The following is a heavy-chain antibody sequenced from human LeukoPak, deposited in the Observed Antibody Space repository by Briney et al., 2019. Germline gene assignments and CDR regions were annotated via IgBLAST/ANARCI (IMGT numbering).Heavy chain of an antibody. CDR1: GFTFSNYD. V-gene: IGHV3-30*18. CDR3: AKEGPKYYFHY. J-gene: IGHJ4*02. CDR2: ISYDGNNK. Sequence: GGSLRLSCAASGFTFSNYDMHWVRQAPGKGLEWVAVISYDGNNKYYADSVKGRFTISRDNSKNTLYLQMNSLRAEDTAVYYCAKEGPKYYFHYWGQGTLVTVSS.